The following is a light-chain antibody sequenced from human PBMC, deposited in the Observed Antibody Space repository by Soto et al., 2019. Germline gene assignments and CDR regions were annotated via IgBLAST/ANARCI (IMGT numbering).Light chain of an antibody. V-gene: IGKV1-27*01. CDR2: GAS. J-gene: IGKJ1*01. CDR1: RDIDNS. Sequence: DIRVTQSPLSLSASVGDRVTITCRASRDIDNSLAWYQQIPGRAPKLLIYGASSLQSGVPSRFSGSGSGTYFVLTITNLQPEDVETYYCQKYNKAPWIFGQGTKV. CDR3: QKYNKAPWI.